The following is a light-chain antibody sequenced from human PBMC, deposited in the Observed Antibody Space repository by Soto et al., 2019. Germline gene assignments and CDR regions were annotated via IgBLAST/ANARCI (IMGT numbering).Light chain of an antibody. CDR1: QSISSW. CDR3: QQYYSYSWT. J-gene: IGKJ1*01. V-gene: IGKV1-5*03. Sequence: DIQMTQSPSTLSASVGDRVTITCRASQSISSWLAWYQQKPGKAPKLLIYKASSLESGVPSRLSGSGSGTEFTLTISSLQPDDFATYYCQQYYSYSWTFGQGTKVEIQ. CDR2: KAS.